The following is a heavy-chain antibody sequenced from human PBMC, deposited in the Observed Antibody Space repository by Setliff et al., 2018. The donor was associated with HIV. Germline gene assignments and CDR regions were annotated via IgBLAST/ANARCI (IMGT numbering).Heavy chain of an antibody. V-gene: IGHV3-23*01. J-gene: IGHJ3*02. CDR1: GFTFSNQV. D-gene: IGHD3-22*01. CDR2: ISGTGADT. CDR3: ALVGGITVPPDGFDI. Sequence: GGSLRLSCAASGFTFSNQVMTWVRQAPGKGLEWVSSISGTGADTYYADSVKGRFTISRDNAKNTLYLHMNSLRAEDTSVYHCALVGGITVPPDGFDIWGQGTMVTVS.